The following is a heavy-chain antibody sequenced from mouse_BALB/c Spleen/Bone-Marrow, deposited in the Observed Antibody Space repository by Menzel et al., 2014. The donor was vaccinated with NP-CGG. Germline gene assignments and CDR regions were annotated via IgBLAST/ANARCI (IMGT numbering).Heavy chain of an antibody. V-gene: IGHV3-2*02. J-gene: IGHJ3*01. Sequence: DVKLVESGPGLVKPSQSLSLTCTVTGYSITSDYAWHWLRQFPGNKLAWMCYISYSGTTSYNPSLKSRISITRDTSKNQFFLQLNSVTAEDTATYYCASPSWFAYWGQGTLVTVSA. CDR3: ASPSWFAY. CDR2: ISYSGTT. CDR1: GYSITSDYA.